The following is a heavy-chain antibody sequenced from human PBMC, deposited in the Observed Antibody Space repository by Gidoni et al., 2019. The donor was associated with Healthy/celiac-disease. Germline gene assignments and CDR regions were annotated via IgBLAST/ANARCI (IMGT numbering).Heavy chain of an antibody. D-gene: IGHD2-2*02. J-gene: IGHJ4*02. Sequence: QVQLQQWGAGLLKPSETLSLTCAVYGGSFSGYYWSWIRQPPGKGLEWIGEINHSGSTNQNPSLKSRVTISVDKSKNQFTLKLSSVTAADTAVYYCARARDCSSTSCYIVGPIYFDYWGQGTLVTVSS. CDR2: INHSGST. CDR3: ARARDCSSTSCYIVGPIYFDY. V-gene: IGHV4-34*01. CDR1: GGSFSGYY.